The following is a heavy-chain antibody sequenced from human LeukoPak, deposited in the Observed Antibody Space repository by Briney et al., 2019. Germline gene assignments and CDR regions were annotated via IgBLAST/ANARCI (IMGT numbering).Heavy chain of an antibody. J-gene: IGHJ4*02. D-gene: IGHD6-19*01. Sequence: GGCLRLSCAASGFTLNNHHMNWVRQAPGKGLEWVAYISSSSDTIYYADSVKGRFIISRDNAKNSLYLQMNSLRAEDTAVYYCARDRTGYSSGWYTDYWGQGTLVTVSS. V-gene: IGHV3-48*01. CDR2: ISSSSDTI. CDR1: GFTLNNHH. CDR3: ARDRTGYSSGWYTDY.